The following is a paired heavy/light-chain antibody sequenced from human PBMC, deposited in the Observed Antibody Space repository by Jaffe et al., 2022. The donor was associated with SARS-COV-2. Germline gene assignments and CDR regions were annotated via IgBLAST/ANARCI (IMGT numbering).Light chain of an antibody. V-gene: IGKV4-1*01. CDR1: QSIIYSFNNKNY. Sequence: DIVMTQSPESLAVSLGERATINCKSSQSIIYSFNNKNYLAWYQQKAGQPPNLLIHWASTRESGVPDRFSGSGSGTDFTLTISSLQAEDVAVYYCQQYYSSPLTFGGGTKVEIK. CDR3: QQYYSSPLT. CDR2: WAS. J-gene: IGKJ4*01.
Heavy chain of an antibody. V-gene: IGHV1-3*04. D-gene: IGHD3-3*01. CDR1: GYTFTLYA. J-gene: IGHJ4*02. CDR3: ARTYDFWPPSRGWFDY. CDR2: INTDNGNT. Sequence: QVQLVQSGAEVTKPGASVKVSCKASGYTFTLYAMHWVRQAPGQRLEWMGCINTDNGNTKYSQKFQGRLTITRDTSASTAYMELSSLGSEDTAVYFCARTYDFWPPSRGWFDYWGQGTLVTASA.